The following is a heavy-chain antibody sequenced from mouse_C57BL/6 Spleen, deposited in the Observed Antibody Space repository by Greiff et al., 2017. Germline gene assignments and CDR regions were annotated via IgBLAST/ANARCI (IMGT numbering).Heavy chain of an antibody. CDR1: GYTFTSYW. J-gene: IGHJ3*01. Sequence: QVQLQQPGTELVKPGASVKLSCKASGYTFTSYWMHWVKQRPGQGLEWIGNINPSNGGTNYNETFKGKATLTVDKSSSTAYMQLSSLTSEDSAVYYCASPLYYSNQFAYWGQGTLVTVSA. CDR2: INPSNGGT. D-gene: IGHD2-5*01. V-gene: IGHV1-53*01. CDR3: ASPLYYSNQFAY.